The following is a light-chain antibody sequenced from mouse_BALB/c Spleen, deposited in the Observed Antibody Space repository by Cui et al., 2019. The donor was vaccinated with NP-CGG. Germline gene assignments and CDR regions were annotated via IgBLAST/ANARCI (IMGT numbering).Light chain of an antibody. CDR2: STN. CDR3: ALWYSNHWV. J-gene: IGLJ1*01. Sequence: HAFVTQGSALTTSPGETVTLTCRSSTGAVTTSNYANWVQEKPDHLFTGLIGSTNNRAPGVPARFSGSLIGDKAALTSTGAQTEDEAIYFCALWYSNHWVFGGGTKLTVL. V-gene: IGLV1*01. CDR1: TGAVTTSNY.